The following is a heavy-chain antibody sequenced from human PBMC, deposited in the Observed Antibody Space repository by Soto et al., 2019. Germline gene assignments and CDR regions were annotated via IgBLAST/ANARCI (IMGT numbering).Heavy chain of an antibody. CDR3: ARIPRYSSSWRYYYYYGMDV. Sequence: QVQLQESGPGLVKPSETLSLTCTVSGGSVSSGSYYWSWIRQPPGKGLEWIGYIYYSGSTNYNPSRKSRVTISVDTSKNQFSLKLSSVTAADTAVHYCARIPRYSSSWRYYYYYGMDVWGQGTTVTVSS. D-gene: IGHD6-13*01. J-gene: IGHJ6*02. CDR1: GGSVSSGSYY. CDR2: IYYSGST. V-gene: IGHV4-61*01.